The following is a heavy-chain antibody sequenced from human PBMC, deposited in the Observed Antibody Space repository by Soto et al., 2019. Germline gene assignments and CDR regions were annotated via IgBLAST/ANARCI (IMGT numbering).Heavy chain of an antibody. CDR3: ARERSIAAAGSLGY. J-gene: IGHJ4*02. V-gene: IGHV1-8*01. D-gene: IGHD6-13*01. CDR2: MNPNSGNT. CDR1: GYTFTSYD. Sequence: QVQLVQSGAEVKKPGASVKVSCKASGYTFTSYDINWVRQATGQGLEGMGWMNPNSGNTGYAQKFKARVTMTRNTQISTAYVELSRLRSEDTAVYYCARERSIAAAGSLGYWGQGTLVIVSS.